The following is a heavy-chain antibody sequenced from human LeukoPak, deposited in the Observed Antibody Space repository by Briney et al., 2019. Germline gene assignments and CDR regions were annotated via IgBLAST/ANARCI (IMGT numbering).Heavy chain of an antibody. Sequence: GASVKVSCKASGYTFTGYYMHWVRQAPGQGLEWMGWINPNSGGTNYAQKFQGRVTMTRDTSISTAYMELSRLRSDDTAVYYCARLDYYYDSSGHAFDIWGQGTMVTVSS. D-gene: IGHD3-22*01. CDR1: GYTFTGYY. J-gene: IGHJ3*02. CDR3: ARLDYYYDSSGHAFDI. CDR2: INPNSGGT. V-gene: IGHV1-2*02.